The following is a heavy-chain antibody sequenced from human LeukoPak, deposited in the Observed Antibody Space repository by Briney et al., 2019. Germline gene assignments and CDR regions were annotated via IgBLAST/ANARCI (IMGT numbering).Heavy chain of an antibody. CDR3: ARGGIYSQGFDY. V-gene: IGHV3-21*01. CDR1: GYTFSSYS. D-gene: IGHD6-13*01. CDR2: ISTTSDYI. J-gene: IGHJ4*02. Sequence: GGSLTLSCAASGYTFSSYSMNWVRQVPGKGLEWVSSISTTSDYIYYADSLKGRLTISRDNAKNSLYLQMNSLRAEDTAVYYCARGGIYSQGFDYWAREPWSPSPQ.